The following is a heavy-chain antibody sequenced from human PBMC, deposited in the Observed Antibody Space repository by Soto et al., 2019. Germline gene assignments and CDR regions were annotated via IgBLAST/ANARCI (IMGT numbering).Heavy chain of an antibody. CDR1: GYTFTGYY. D-gene: IGHD2-21*02. J-gene: IGHJ6*02. Sequence: VASVKVSCKASGYTFTGYYMHWVRQAPGQGLEWMGWINPNSGGTNYAQKFQGWVTMTRDTSISTAYMELSRLRSDDTAVYYCARDGAYCGGDCYSVLGYYGMDVWGQGTTVTVSS. CDR2: INPNSGGT. V-gene: IGHV1-2*04. CDR3: ARDGAYCGGDCYSVLGYYGMDV.